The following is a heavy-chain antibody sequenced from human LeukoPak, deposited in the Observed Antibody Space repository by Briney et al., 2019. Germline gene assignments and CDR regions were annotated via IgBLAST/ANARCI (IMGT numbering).Heavy chain of an antibody. D-gene: IGHD3-10*01. CDR3: ARLKGSGSYSFDY. CDR2: TSSSSYI. J-gene: IGHJ4*02. V-gene: IGHV3-21*01. CDR1: GFTFSSYS. Sequence: PGGSLRLSCAASGFTFSSYSMNWVRQAPGKGLGWVSSTSSSSYIYYADSVKGRFTISRDNAKNSLYLQMNSLRAEDTAVYYCARLKGSGSYSFDYWGQGTLVTVSS.